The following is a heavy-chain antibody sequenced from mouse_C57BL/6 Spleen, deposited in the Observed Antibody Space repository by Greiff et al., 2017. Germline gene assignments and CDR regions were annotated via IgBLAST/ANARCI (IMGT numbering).Heavy chain of an antibody. J-gene: IGHJ1*03. V-gene: IGHV1-55*01. CDR1: GYTFTSYW. Sequence: VQLQQPGAELVKPGASVKLSCKASGYTFTSYWITWVKQRPGQGLEWIGDIYPGSGSTNYNEKFKSKATLTVDTSSSTAYMQLSSLTSEDSAVYDCSRSGYGSRYFDVWGTGTTVTVSS. CDR2: IYPGSGST. CDR3: SRSGYGSRYFDV. D-gene: IGHD1-1*01.